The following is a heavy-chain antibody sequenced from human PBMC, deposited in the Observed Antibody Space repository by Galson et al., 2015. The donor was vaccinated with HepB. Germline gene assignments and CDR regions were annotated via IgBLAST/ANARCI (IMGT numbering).Heavy chain of an antibody. D-gene: IGHD6-19*01. CDR2: IYSGGST. V-gene: IGHV3-66*01. CDR3: AKAPSVAVAGLDYYYYGMDV. J-gene: IGHJ6*02. Sequence: SLRLSCAASGFTVSSNYMSWVRQAPEKGLEWVSVIYSGGSTYYADSVKGRFTISRDNSKNTLYLQMNSLRAEDTAVYYCAKAPSVAVAGLDYYYYGMDVWGQGTTVTVSS. CDR1: GFTVSSNY.